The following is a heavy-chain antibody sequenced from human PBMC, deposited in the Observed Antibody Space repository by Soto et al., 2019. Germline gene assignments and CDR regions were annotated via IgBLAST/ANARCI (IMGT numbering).Heavy chain of an antibody. J-gene: IGHJ4*02. Sequence: SETLSLTCTVSGDSSNSAVHSWGWVRQSPGKGLEWIGNNYHSGSSYYNPPLQSRVTISVDRSKAQFYLTLTSVTAADTAVYFCARARYYDWCFDIWGLGTTVTVSS. CDR1: GDSSNSAVHS. D-gene: IGHD3-9*01. CDR2: NYHSGSS. V-gene: IGHV4-30-2*06. CDR3: ARARYYDWCFDI.